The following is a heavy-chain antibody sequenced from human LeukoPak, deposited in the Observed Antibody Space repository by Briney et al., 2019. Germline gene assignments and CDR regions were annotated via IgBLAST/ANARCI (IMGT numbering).Heavy chain of an antibody. V-gene: IGHV3-23*01. D-gene: IGHD3-10*01. Sequence: PGGSLRLSYAASGFTFSSYAMSWVRQAPGKGLEWVSAISGSGGSTYYADSVKGRFTISRDNSKNTLYLQMNSLRAEDTAVYYCAKDPTKPRGSDPWGQGTLVTVSS. CDR3: AKDPTKPRGSDP. J-gene: IGHJ5*02. CDR1: GFTFSSYA. CDR2: ISGSGGST.